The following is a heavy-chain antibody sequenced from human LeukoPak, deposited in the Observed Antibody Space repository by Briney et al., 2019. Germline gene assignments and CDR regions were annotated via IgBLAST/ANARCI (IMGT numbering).Heavy chain of an antibody. D-gene: IGHD1-26*01. CDR3: ARAEYSGSYLYFDY. CDR2: IYYSGST. J-gene: IGHJ4*02. V-gene: IGHV4-61*01. Sequence: PSETLSLTCTVSGGSISSGSYYWGWIRQPPGKGLEWIGYIYYSGSTNYNPSLKSRVTISVDTSKNQFSLKLSSVTAADTAVYYCARAEYSGSYLYFDYWGQGTLVTVSS. CDR1: GGSISSGSYY.